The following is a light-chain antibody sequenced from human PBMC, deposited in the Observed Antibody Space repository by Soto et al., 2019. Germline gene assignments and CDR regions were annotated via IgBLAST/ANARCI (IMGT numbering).Light chain of an antibody. Sequence: EIVLTQSPATLSLSPGERATLSCRASQSVSTYLAWYPQKPGQAPRLLIYDAFNRATGSPARFSVSGSGTDFTLTISSREPEDFAVYYCQQRSNWPRTFGQGTKVDIK. J-gene: IGKJ1*01. V-gene: IGKV3-11*01. CDR2: DAF. CDR3: QQRSNWPRT. CDR1: QSVSTY.